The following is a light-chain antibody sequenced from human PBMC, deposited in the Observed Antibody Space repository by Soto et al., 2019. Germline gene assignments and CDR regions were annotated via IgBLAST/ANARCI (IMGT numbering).Light chain of an antibody. V-gene: IGKV3-15*01. CDR1: QSVSTN. J-gene: IGKJ1*01. Sequence: EIVMTPSPATLSVSPGERATLYCRASQSVSTNLAWYQQTPGQSPRLLIYGTSTRATDIPARFSGSGSGTEFTLTISSLQSEDSAVYYCHQYNFWPTFGQGTKVDIK. CDR3: HQYNFWPT. CDR2: GTS.